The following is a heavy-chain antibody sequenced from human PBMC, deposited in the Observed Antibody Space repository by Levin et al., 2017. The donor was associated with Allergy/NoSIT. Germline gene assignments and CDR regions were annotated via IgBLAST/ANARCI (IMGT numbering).Heavy chain of an antibody. CDR1: GFTFSSYW. V-gene: IGHV3-7*01. CDR2: IKQDGSEK. CDR3: ARDQSSGWYGGFHWYFDL. Sequence: GGSLRLSCAASGFTFSSYWMSWVRQAPGKGLEWVANIKQDGSEKYYVDSVKGRFTISRDNAKNSLYLQKKSVRAEETAVYYCARDQSSGWYGGFHWYFDLWGRGTLVTVSS. D-gene: IGHD6-19*01. J-gene: IGHJ2*01.